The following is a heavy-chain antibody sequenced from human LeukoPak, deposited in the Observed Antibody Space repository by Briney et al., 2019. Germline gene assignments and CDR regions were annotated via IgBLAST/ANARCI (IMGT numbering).Heavy chain of an antibody. Sequence: PGRSLRLSCAASGFTFDDYAMHWVRHAPGKGLEWVSGISWNSGSIGYADSVKGRFTISRDNAKNSLYLQMNSLRAEDTALYYCAKDGYSSSWAEGWFDPWGQGTLVTVSS. J-gene: IGHJ5*02. CDR1: GFTFDDYA. V-gene: IGHV3-9*01. CDR3: AKDGYSSSWAEGWFDP. CDR2: ISWNSGSI. D-gene: IGHD6-13*01.